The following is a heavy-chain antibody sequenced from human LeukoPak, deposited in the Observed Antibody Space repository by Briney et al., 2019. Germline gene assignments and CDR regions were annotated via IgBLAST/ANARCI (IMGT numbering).Heavy chain of an antibody. Sequence: PSETLSLTCTVSGGSISTFYWTWIRQPAGKGLEWIGRINNSGSTNYNPSLRSRVSMSVDRSKNQFSVTLSFVTAADTAVYFCAREGGDPRWLDPWGQGTLVTVSS. V-gene: IGHV4-4*07. CDR3: AREGGDPRWLDP. D-gene: IGHD6-25*01. J-gene: IGHJ5*02. CDR2: INNSGST. CDR1: GGSISTFY.